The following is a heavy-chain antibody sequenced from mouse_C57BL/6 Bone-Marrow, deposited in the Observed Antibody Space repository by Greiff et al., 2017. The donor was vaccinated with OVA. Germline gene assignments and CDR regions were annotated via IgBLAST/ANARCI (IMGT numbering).Heavy chain of an antibody. CDR2: INPSNGGT. CDR3: ARKGICDIYSNPAWFAD. J-gene: IGHJ3*01. D-gene: IGHD2-5*01. V-gene: IGHV1-53*01. Sequence: QVQLQQPGTELVKPGASVKLSCKASGYTFTSYWMHWVQQRPGQGLEWIGNINPSNGGTNYNEKFKSKATLTVDKSSSTAYMQLSSLTSEDSAVYYCARKGICDIYSNPAWFADWGQGTLVTVSA. CDR1: GYTFTSYW.